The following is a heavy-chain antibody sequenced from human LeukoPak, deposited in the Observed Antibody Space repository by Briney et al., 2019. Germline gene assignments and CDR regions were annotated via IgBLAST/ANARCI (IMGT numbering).Heavy chain of an antibody. CDR1: GFTFSSYW. CDR2: IKQDGSEK. Sequence: GGSLRLSCAASGFTFSSYWMSWVRQAPGKGLEWVGNIKQDGSEKYYVDSVKGRFTISRDNAKNSLYLQMNSLRAEDTAVYYCARNTYYYDSSGYWAYDYWGQGTLVTVSS. J-gene: IGHJ4*02. V-gene: IGHV3-7*01. CDR3: ARNTYYYDSSGYWAYDY. D-gene: IGHD3-22*01.